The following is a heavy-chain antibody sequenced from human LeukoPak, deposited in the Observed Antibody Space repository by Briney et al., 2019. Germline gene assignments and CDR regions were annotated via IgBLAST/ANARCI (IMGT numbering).Heavy chain of an antibody. Sequence: GGSLRLSCAASGFTFSNYNMDWVRQAPGKGLEWVSYISSSSSYIYYADSVKGRFTISRDNAKNSLYLQMNSLRAEDTAVYYCVGGYYYYYMDVWGKGTTVTVSS. J-gene: IGHJ6*03. V-gene: IGHV3-21*05. D-gene: IGHD3-10*01. CDR2: ISSSSSYI. CDR3: VGGYYYYYMDV. CDR1: GFTFSNYN.